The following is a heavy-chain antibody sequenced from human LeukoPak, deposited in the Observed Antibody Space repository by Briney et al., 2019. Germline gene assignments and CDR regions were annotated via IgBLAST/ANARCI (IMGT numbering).Heavy chain of an antibody. CDR2: SYYTGST. CDR1: GGSIHGYF. J-gene: IGHJ4*02. D-gene: IGHD6-13*01. V-gene: IGHV4-59*01. CDR3: TRGSSWGLDY. Sequence: SETLSLTCSVSGGSIHGYFWHWIRQTPGKGLEWLGYSYYTGSTRYNPSLKNLVTMSVDTSNNQFSLKLSSVTAADTAIYYCTRGSSWGLDYWGQGTLVTVSS.